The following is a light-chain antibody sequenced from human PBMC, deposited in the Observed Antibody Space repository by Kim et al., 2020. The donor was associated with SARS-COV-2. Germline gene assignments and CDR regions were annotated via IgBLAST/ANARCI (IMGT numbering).Light chain of an antibody. Sequence: AAAGESATLPCRASQSGRNNFAWYQQKPGQAPRLLIDGAFARATGIPARFSGSGSGAEFTLTISSLQSEDFAVYYCQQYSSWPLTFGGGTKVEIK. CDR3: QQYSSWPLT. CDR1: QSGRNN. J-gene: IGKJ4*01. CDR2: GAF. V-gene: IGKV3-15*01.